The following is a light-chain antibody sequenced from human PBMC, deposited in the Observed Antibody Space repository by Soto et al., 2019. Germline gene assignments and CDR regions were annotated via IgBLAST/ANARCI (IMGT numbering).Light chain of an antibody. CDR3: SSYTTSNTYV. J-gene: IGLJ1*01. CDR2: EVS. CDR1: SSDVGGYNY. Sequence: QSVLTQPASVSGHPGQSITISCTGRSSDVGGYNYVSWYQQHPGKAPKFMIYEVSRRPSGVSNRFSGSKSGNTASLTVSGLQAEDEADYYCSSYTTSNTYVVGTGTKVTVL. V-gene: IGLV2-14*01.